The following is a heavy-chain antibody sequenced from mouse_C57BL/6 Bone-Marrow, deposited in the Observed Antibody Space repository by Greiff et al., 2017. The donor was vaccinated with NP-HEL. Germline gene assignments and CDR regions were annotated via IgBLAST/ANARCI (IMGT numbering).Heavy chain of an antibody. CDR1: GYTFTDYY. CDR2: INPYNGGT. J-gene: IGHJ3*01. V-gene: IGHV1-19*01. Sequence: LQESGPVLVKPGASVKMSCKASGYTFTDYYMNWVKQSHGKSLEWIGVINPYNGGTSYNQKFKGKATLTVDKSSSTAYMELNSLTSEDSAVYYCARGLAWFAYWGQGTLVTVSA. CDR3: ARGLAWFAY.